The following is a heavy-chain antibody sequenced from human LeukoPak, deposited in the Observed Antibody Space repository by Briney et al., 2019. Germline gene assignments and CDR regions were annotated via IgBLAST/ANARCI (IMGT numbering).Heavy chain of an antibody. V-gene: IGHV3-74*01. D-gene: IGHD1-20*01. CDR1: GFTFSNYW. CDR2: ISSDGSNT. Sequence: GGSLRLSCAVSGFTFSNYWMHWVRQAPGKGLVWVSRISSDGSNTNYADSVKGRFTISRDNAKNTLYLQMNSLRAEDTAMYYCARGKYNWSPYGMDVWGQGTTVTVSS. J-gene: IGHJ6*02. CDR3: ARGKYNWSPYGMDV.